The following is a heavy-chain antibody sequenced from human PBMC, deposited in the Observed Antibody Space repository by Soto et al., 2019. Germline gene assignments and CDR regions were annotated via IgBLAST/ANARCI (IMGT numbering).Heavy chain of an antibody. CDR3: ANGPRRSGVNY. Sequence: WESLRFPCAASGFTFSTHWRHWVRQAPGKVLVWISRINPDGSGTSHADSVRCRFSTSRDNASNTLYLQMISLRPQDTSLYYFANGPRRSGVNYWGQGTLVAVSS. D-gene: IGHD3-10*01. CDR2: INPDGSGT. CDR1: GFTFSTHW. J-gene: IGHJ4*02. V-gene: IGHV3-74*01.